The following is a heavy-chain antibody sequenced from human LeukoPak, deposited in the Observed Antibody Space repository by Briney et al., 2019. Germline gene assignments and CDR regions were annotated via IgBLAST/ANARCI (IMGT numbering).Heavy chain of an antibody. J-gene: IGHJ4*02. D-gene: IGHD1-26*01. CDR1: GFRFSDYW. Sequence: GGSLRLSCAASGFRFSDYWMTWVRQAPGKGLECVANIATDGSEKYYPDSVKGRFTISRDNAKNSLFLQMNSLRAEDTAVYYCARDQGATNCWGQGTLVTVSS. CDR2: IATDGSEK. V-gene: IGHV3-7*01. CDR3: ARDQGATNC.